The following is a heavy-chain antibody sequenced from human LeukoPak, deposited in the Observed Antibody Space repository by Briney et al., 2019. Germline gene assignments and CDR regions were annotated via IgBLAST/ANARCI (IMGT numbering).Heavy chain of an antibody. CDR2: ISAYNGNT. CDR3: ARRSQQLQRYYYYYMDV. J-gene: IGHJ6*03. D-gene: IGHD6-13*01. CDR1: GYTFTSYG. Sequence: ASVKVSCKASGYTFTSYGISWVRQAPGQGLEWMGWISAYNGNTNYAQKLQGRVTMTTDTSTSTAYMELRSLRSDDTAVYYCARRSQQLQRYYYYYMDVWGKGTTVTVSS. V-gene: IGHV1-18*01.